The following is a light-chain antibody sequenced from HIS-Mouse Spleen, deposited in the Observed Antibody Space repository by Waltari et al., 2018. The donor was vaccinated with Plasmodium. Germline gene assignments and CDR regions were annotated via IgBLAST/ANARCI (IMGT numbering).Light chain of an antibody. J-gene: IGLJ2*01. CDR3: QAWDSSTVV. Sequence: SYELTQPPSVSVSPGQTASITCSGDKLGYKYACWYQQKPGQSPVLVIYQDSNRPSGIPERFSGSNSGTTATLTISGTQAMDEADYYCQAWDSSTVVFGGGTKLTVL. V-gene: IGLV3-1*01. CDR1: KLGYKY. CDR2: QDS.